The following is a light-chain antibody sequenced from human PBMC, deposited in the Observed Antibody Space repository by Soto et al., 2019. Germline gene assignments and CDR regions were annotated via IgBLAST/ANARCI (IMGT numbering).Light chain of an antibody. CDR2: DVT. CDR3: SSFTSSVTYV. Sequence: QSALTQPASVSGSPGQSITISCTGTSSDIGDYDYVSWYQHLPGKAPKLLIFDVTHRPSGVSDRFSGSKSGNTASLTISGVRPEDEADYYCSSFTSSVTYVFGTGTQLTVL. J-gene: IGLJ1*01. V-gene: IGLV2-14*01. CDR1: SSDIGDYDY.